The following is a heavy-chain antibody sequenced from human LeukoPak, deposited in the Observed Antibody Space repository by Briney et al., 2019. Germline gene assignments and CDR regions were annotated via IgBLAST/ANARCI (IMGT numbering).Heavy chain of an antibody. J-gene: IGHJ5*02. V-gene: IGHV3-23*01. CDR2: LSGRAGST. CDR1: GFTFSTYA. D-gene: IGHD3-9*01. Sequence: GGSLRLSCAASGFTFSTYAMSWVRQAPGKGLEWVSGLSGRAGSTYYADSVKGRFTISRDNSKNTLYLQMNSLRAEDTAVYYCATPRRDIFNWFDPWGQGTLVTVSS. CDR3: ATPRRDIFNWFDP.